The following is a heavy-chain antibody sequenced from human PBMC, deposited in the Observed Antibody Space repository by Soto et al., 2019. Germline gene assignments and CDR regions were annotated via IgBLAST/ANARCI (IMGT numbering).Heavy chain of an antibody. CDR3: ARVLAAAGIRETTPPYYYYYMDV. J-gene: IGHJ6*03. CDR2: IKQDGSEK. CDR1: GFTFSSYW. D-gene: IGHD6-13*01. Sequence: GGSLRLSCAASGFTFSSYWMSWVRQAPGKGLEWVANIKQDGSEKYYVDSVKGRFTISRDNAKNSLYLQMNSLRAEDTAVYYCARVLAAAGIRETTPPYYYYYMDVWGKGTTVTVSS. V-gene: IGHV3-7*01.